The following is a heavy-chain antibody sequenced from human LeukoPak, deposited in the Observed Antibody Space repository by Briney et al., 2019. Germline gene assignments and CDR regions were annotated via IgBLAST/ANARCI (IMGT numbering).Heavy chain of an antibody. CDR1: GFTFSSYA. CDR2: ISGSGGSI. V-gene: IGHV3-23*01. CDR3: ARGHTVTMY. J-gene: IGHJ4*02. D-gene: IGHD4-17*01. Sequence: PGGSLRLSCAASGFTFSSYAMSWVRQAPGKGLEWVSAISGSGGSIYYADSVKGRFTISRENAKNSLYLQMNSLRAEDTAVYYCARGHTVTMYWGQGTLVTVSS.